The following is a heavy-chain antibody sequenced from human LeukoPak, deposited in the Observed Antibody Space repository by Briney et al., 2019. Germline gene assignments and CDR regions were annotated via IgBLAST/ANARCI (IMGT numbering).Heavy chain of an antibody. V-gene: IGHV4-38-2*02. CDR3: ARGRAAALNWFDP. Sequence: SETLSLTCTVSGYSISSGYYWGWIRQPPGKGLEWIGSIYHSGSTYYNPSLKSRVTISVDTSKNQFSLKLSSVTAADTAVYYCARGRAAALNWFDPWGQGTLVTVSS. J-gene: IGHJ5*02. D-gene: IGHD6-13*01. CDR1: GYSISSGYY. CDR2: IYHSGST.